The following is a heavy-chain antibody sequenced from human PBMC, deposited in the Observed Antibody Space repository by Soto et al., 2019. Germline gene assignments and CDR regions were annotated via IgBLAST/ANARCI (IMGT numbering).Heavy chain of an antibody. CDR2: INHSGST. D-gene: IGHD2-15*01. CDR1: GGSFSGYY. CDR3: AREVKAGVAAYYYDYYGMDV. J-gene: IGHJ6*02. V-gene: IGHV4-34*01. Sequence: SETLSLTCAVYGGSFSGYYWSWIRQPPGKGLEWIGEINHSGSTNYNPSLKSRVTISVDTSKNQFSLKLSSVTAADTAVYYCAREVKAGVAAYYYDYYGMDVWGQGTTVTVSS.